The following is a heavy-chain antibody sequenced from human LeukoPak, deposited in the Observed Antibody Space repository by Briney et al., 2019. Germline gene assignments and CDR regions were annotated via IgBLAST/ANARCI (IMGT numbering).Heavy chain of an antibody. D-gene: IGHD6-19*01. CDR3: AKGIYSSGWSYFDY. CDR1: GFTFSNSA. J-gene: IGHJ4*01. V-gene: IGHV3-23*01. Sequence: GGSLRLSCAASGFTFSNSAMSWVRQAPGKGLEWVSTLSGSGITTYYADSVKGRFTNSRDNSKNTLYLQMNSLRAEDTAVHYCAKGIYSSGWSYFDYWGHGTLVTVSS. CDR2: LSGSGITT.